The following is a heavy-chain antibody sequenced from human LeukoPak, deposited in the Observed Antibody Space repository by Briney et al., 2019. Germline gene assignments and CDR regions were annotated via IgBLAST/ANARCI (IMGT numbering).Heavy chain of an antibody. CDR3: ARGRRPRLGVVPAASIPSYYYYGMDV. CDR2: INHSGST. V-gene: IGHV4-34*01. CDR1: GGSFSGYY. J-gene: IGHJ6*04. D-gene: IGHD2-2*01. Sequence: NPSETLSLTCAVYGGSFSGYYWSWIRQPPGKGLEWIGEINHSGSTNYNPSLKSRVTISVDTSKNQFSLKLSSVTAADTAVYYCARGRRPRLGVVPAASIPSYYYYGMDVWGKGTTVTVSS.